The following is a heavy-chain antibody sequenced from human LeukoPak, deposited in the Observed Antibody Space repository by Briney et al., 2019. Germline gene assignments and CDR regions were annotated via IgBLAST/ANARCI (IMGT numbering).Heavy chain of an antibody. V-gene: IGHV3-7*01. CDR3: ARELIMTTVTINYYYYMDV. CDR1: GFTFSSYW. D-gene: IGHD4-17*01. Sequence: GGSLRLSCAASGFTFSSYWMSWVRQAPGKGLEWVANIKQDGSEKYYVDSVQGRFTISRDNAKNSLYLQMNSLRAEDTAVYYCARELIMTTVTINYYYYMDVWGKGTTVTVSS. CDR2: IKQDGSEK. J-gene: IGHJ6*03.